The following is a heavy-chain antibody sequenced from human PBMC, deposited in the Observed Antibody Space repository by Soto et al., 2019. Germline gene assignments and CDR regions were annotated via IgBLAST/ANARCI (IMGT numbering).Heavy chain of an antibody. CDR2: IYWDDDK. D-gene: IGHD2-21*02. CDR1: GFSLTTSGVG. J-gene: IGHJ4*02. CDR3: EHRAFRGDSYSLFDY. V-gene: IGHV2-5*02. Sequence: QITLKESGPTLVKPTQTLTLTYTFSGFSLTTSGVGVGWIRQPPGKALEWLALIYWDDDKRYSPSLKSRLTVTKDTSKNQVVLTMTDVDPVDTATYYCEHRAFRGDSYSLFDYWGQGTLVTVSS.